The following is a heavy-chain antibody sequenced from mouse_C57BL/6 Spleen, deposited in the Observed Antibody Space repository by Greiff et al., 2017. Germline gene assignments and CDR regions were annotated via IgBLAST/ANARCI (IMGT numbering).Heavy chain of an antibody. D-gene: IGHD2-3*01. Sequence: EVQLVESGGGLVQPGGSLSLSCAASGFTFTDYYMSWVRQPPGKALEWLGFIRNKANGYTTAYSASVKGRFTISRDNSQSILYLQMNALRAEDSATYYCASYYDGYYVRYFDVWGTGTTVTVSS. CDR1: GFTFTDYY. CDR3: ASYYDGYYVRYFDV. CDR2: IRNKANGYTT. J-gene: IGHJ1*03. V-gene: IGHV7-3*01.